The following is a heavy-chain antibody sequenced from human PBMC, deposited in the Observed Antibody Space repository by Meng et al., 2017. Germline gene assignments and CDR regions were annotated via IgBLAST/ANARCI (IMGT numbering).Heavy chain of an antibody. CDR2: ISGDGSIT. D-gene: IGHD1-1*01. CDR1: GFTFNNYW. CDR3: LDEAPRSDY. Sequence: DVQLVESGGGLVKPGGSLRRSCAASGFTFNNYWMHWVRQVPGKGLVWVSRISGDGSITNYADSVKGRFTISRDNAKNTLYLQMNSLRPEDTAVYYCLDEAPRSDYWGQGSLVTVSS. J-gene: IGHJ4*02. V-gene: IGHV3-74*01.